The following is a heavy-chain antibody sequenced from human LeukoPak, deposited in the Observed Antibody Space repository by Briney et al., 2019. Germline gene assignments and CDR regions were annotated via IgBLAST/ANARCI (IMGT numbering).Heavy chain of an antibody. V-gene: IGHV3-23*01. CDR3: ARQIVTIFGVADYGMDV. J-gene: IGHJ6*02. D-gene: IGHD3-3*01. CDR2: ISGSGGST. Sequence: GGSLRLSCAASGFTFSSYAMSWVRQAPGKGLEWVSAISGSGGSTYYADSVKGRFTISRDNSKNTLYLQMNSLKASDTAMYYCARQIVTIFGVADYGMDVWGQGTTVTVSS. CDR1: GFTFSSYA.